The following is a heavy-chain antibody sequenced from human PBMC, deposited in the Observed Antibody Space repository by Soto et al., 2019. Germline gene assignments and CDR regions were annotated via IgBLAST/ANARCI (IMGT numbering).Heavy chain of an antibody. CDR3: ARGVGSSPPRY. V-gene: IGHV4-59*01. Sequence: SETLSLTCTISGGSISVYYWSWIRQPPGQALEWTGYIYDSGSPYYNPSLRSRVIISADTSKNQISLKLTSATAADTAVYYCARGVGSSPPRYWGRGTLVTVS. CDR1: GGSISVYY. CDR2: IYDSGSP. D-gene: IGHD1-26*01. J-gene: IGHJ4*02.